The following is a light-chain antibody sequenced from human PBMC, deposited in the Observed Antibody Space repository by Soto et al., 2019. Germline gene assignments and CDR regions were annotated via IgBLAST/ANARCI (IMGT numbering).Light chain of an antibody. J-gene: IGKJ2*01. Sequence: EIVLTQSPGTLSLSPGERATLSCRTSQSVSDTYVAWYQQKPGQAPRLLIYHASRRATGIPDRFSGSGSGTDFTLTISRLEPEDFAVYYCQQYGTSPPVYAFGQGTKLEI. CDR1: QSVSDTY. V-gene: IGKV3-20*01. CDR2: HAS. CDR3: QQYGTSPPVYA.